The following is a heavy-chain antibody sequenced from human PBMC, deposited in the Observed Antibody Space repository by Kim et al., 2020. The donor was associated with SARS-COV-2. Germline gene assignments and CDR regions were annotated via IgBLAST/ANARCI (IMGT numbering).Heavy chain of an antibody. V-gene: IGHV3-11*04. J-gene: IGHJ4*02. CDR3: ARAYYDPPESFDY. Sequence: YADSVKGRFTISRDNAKNSLYLQMNSLRAEDTAVYYCARAYYDPPESFDYWGQGTLVTVSS. D-gene: IGHD3-22*01.